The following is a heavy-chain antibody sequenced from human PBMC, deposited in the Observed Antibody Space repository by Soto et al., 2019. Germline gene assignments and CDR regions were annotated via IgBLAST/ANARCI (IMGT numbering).Heavy chain of an antibody. CDR2: IYYSGST. D-gene: IGHD4-17*01. CDR1: GGCISRGGYY. V-gene: IGHV4-31*03. CDR3: ARSNYGDYDYYYYYMDV. J-gene: IGHJ6*03. Sequence: SETLSLTCTVSGGCISRGGYYWSWIRQHPGKGLEWIGYIYYSGSTYYNPSLKSRVTISVDTSKNQFSLKLSSVTAADTAVYYCARSNYGDYDYYYYYMDVWGKGTTVTVSS.